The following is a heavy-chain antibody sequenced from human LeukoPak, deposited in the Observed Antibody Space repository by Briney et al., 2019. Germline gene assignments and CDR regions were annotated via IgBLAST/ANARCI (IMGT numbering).Heavy chain of an antibody. CDR2: INTNDGDT. Sequence: ASVKVSCKASGYTFTDYYMHWVRQAPGQGFEWMGWINTNDGDTNYAQKFQGRVTTTRDTSISTAHMEVSRLRSDDTAVYYCARANFLYCSSSTCLFDYWGQGTLVTVSS. CDR1: GYTFTDYY. CDR3: ARANFLYCSSSTCLFDY. J-gene: IGHJ4*02. D-gene: IGHD2-2*01. V-gene: IGHV1-2*02.